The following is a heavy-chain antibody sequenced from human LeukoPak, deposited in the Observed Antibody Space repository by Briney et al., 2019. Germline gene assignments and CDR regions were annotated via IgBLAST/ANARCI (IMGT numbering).Heavy chain of an antibody. V-gene: IGHV1-2*02. CDR1: GYTFTGYY. J-gene: IGHJ4*02. CDR2: INPNSGGT. Sequence: ASVKVSCKASGYTFTGYYMHWVRQAPGQGLEWMGWINPNSGGTNYAQKFQGRVTMTRDTSISTAYMELSRLRSDDTAVYYCARDAGDIVVVPAAIPSDYWGQGILVTVSS. D-gene: IGHD2-2*02. CDR3: ARDAGDIVVVPAAIPSDY.